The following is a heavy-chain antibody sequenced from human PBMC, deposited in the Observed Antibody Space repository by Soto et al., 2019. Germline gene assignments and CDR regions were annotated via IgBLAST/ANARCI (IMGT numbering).Heavy chain of an antibody. CDR1: GGSFSGYY. J-gene: IGHJ6*03. D-gene: IGHD2-2*01. Sequence: SETLSLTCAVYGGSFSGYYWSWIRQPPGKGLEWIGEINHSGSTNYNPSLKSRVTISVDTSKNQFSLKLSSVTAADTAVYYCARGRRGYQLLTLGNYYYYYMDVWGEGTTVTVSS. CDR2: INHSGST. V-gene: IGHV4-34*01. CDR3: ARGRRGYQLLTLGNYYYYYMDV.